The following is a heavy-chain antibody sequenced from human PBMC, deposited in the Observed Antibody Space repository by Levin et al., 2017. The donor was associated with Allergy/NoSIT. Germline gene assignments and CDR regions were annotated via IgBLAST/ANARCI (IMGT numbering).Heavy chain of an antibody. CDR2: IIPIFGTA. D-gene: IGHD3-9*01. CDR3: AREKHYDILTGLDYYYYYGMDG. Sequence: AASVKVSCKASGGTFSSYAISWVRQAPGQGLEWMGGIIPIFGTANYAQKFQGRVTITADKSTSTAYMELSSLRSEDTAVYYCAREKHYDILTGLDYYYYYGMDGWGQGTTVTVSS. CDR1: GGTFSSYA. J-gene: IGHJ6*02. V-gene: IGHV1-69*06.